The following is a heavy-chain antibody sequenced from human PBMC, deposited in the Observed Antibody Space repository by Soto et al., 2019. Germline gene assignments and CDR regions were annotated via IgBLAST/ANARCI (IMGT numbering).Heavy chain of an antibody. V-gene: IGHV4-30-4*01. CDR3: ARARRLSGDSWYYYYYMDV. CDR2: IHNSGNI. J-gene: IGHJ6*03. Sequence: SETLSLTCTVSGGTISSGDYHWSWIRQPPGKGLEWIGNIHNSGNIYYNPSLKSRLSISVDTSKNQFSLKLSSVTAADTAVYYCARARRLSGDSWYYYYYMDVWGKGTTVTVSS. CDR1: GGTISSGDYH. D-gene: IGHD4-17*01.